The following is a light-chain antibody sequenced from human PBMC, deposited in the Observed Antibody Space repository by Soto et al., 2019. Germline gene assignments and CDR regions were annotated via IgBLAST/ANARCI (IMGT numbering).Light chain of an antibody. CDR3: CSYAGSYTLWV. Sequence: QSALTQPRSVSGSPGQSVTISCTGTSSDVGGYNYVSWYQQYPGKAPKVIIYDVSKRPSGVPDRFSGSKSGNTASLTISGLQAEDEADYYCCSYAGSYTLWVFGGGTTVTVL. CDR1: SSDVGGYNY. V-gene: IGLV2-11*01. J-gene: IGLJ3*02. CDR2: DVS.